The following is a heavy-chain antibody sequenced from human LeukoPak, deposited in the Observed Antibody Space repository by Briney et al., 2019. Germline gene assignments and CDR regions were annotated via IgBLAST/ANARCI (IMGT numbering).Heavy chain of an antibody. CDR3: AKDRVPGVWFGTSREY. CDR1: GFTFSSYG. D-gene: IGHD3-10*01. V-gene: IGHV3-30*02. Sequence: GGSLRLSCAASGFTFSSYGMHWVRQAPGKGLEWVAFIRYDGSNKYYADSVKGRFTISRDNSKNTPYLQMNSLRAEDTAVYYCAKDRVPGVWFGTSREYWGQGTLVTVSS. J-gene: IGHJ4*02. CDR2: IRYDGSNK.